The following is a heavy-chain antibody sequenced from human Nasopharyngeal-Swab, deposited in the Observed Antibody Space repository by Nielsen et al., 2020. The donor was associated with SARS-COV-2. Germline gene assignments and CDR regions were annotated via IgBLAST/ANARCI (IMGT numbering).Heavy chain of an antibody. Sequence: GESLKISCAASGFTFSSYDMSLVRQAPGKGLEWVSAISGSGGSTYYADSVKGRFTISRDNSKNTLYLQMNSLRAEDTAVYYCARANVVVPAASYYYYMDVWGKGTTVTVSS. J-gene: IGHJ6*03. V-gene: IGHV3-23*01. D-gene: IGHD2-2*01. CDR1: GFTFSSYD. CDR3: ARANVVVPAASYYYYMDV. CDR2: ISGSGGST.